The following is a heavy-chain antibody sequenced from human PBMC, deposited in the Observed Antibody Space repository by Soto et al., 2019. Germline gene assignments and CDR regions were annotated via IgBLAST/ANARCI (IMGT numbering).Heavy chain of an antibody. V-gene: IGHV3-33*01. D-gene: IGHD1-7*01. CDR2: IWYDGSNK. CDR1: GFTFSSYA. CDR3: ARDKLELRVFNWFDP. J-gene: IGHJ5*02. Sequence: QVQLVESGGGVGQPGRSLRLSCAASGFTFSSYAMHWVRQAPGKGLEWLAVIWYDGSNKYYADSVKGRFTISRDNSKNTLYLQMNSLRAEDTAVYYCARDKLELRVFNWFDPWGQGTLVTVSS.